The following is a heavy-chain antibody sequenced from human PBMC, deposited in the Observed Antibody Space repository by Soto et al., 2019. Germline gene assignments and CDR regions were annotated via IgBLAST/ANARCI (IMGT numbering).Heavy chain of an antibody. CDR2: ILPMFGTP. V-gene: IGHV1-69*01. CDR1: GGSVNSHA. D-gene: IGHD4-17*01. Sequence: QVQLEQSGAEVKKAGSSATVSCKAFGGSVNSHAISWVRQAPGQGLEWMGGILPMFGTPTYAQKFQAGVTISGGESTGTVYLDLSSLRSEDTAVYYCARSRNAVEFNDYGGNYHGFDIWGQGTMVTVSS. J-gene: IGHJ3*02. CDR3: ARSRNAVEFNDYGGNYHGFDI.